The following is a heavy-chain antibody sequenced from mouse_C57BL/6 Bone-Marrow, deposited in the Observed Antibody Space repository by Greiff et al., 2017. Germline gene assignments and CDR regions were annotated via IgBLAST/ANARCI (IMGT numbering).Heavy chain of an antibody. CDR1: GYAFSSYW. J-gene: IGHJ3*01. CDR3: ARGPFFAY. Sequence: SGAELVKPGASVKISCKASGYAFSSYWMNWVKQRPGKGLEWIGQIYPGDGANNYNGRFKGKATLTPDKSSSTAYMQHSSLTSEDSAVYFCARGPFFAYWGQGTLVTVSA. V-gene: IGHV1-80*01. CDR2: IYPGDGAN.